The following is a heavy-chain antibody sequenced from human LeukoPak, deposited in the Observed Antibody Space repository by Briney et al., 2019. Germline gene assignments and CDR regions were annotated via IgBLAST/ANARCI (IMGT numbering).Heavy chain of an antibody. D-gene: IGHD1-26*01. J-gene: IGHJ5*02. Sequence: PSETLSLTCSVSGGSISDYYWTWIRQPPGKGLEWIGYIYPRGNTNYNPSLKSRVTITPDTSKSHVSLKLSSVTAADTAVYYCAIEDGNWFDPWGQGTLVSVSS. V-gene: IGHV4-4*09. CDR2: IYPRGNT. CDR1: GGSISDYY. CDR3: AIEDGNWFDP.